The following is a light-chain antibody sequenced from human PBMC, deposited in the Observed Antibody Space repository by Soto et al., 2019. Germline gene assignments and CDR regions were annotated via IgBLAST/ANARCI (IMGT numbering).Light chain of an antibody. J-gene: IGKJ1*01. CDR3: QQNGYTPPWT. CDR1: QSIRKY. V-gene: IGKV1-39*01. Sequence: DIQMTQSPSSLSASVGDRVIITCRASQSIRKYLNWYQHKPGKVPTLLIYAASSLQSGVPSRFSGSGSGTEFTLTIASLQPEDFATYYWQQNGYTPPWTFGQGTKVDIK. CDR2: AAS.